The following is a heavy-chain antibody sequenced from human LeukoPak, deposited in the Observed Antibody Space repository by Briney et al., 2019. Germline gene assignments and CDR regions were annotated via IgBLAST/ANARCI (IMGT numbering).Heavy chain of an antibody. CDR3: ARSYITMIVVVTYFDY. CDR2: ISYDGGNK. D-gene: IGHD3-22*01. CDR1: GFTFSSYA. J-gene: IGHJ4*02. Sequence: GGSLRLSCAASGFTFSSYAMHWVRQAPGKGLEWVAVISYDGGNKYYADSVKGRFTISRDNSKNTLYLQMNSLRAEATAVYYCARSYITMIVVVTYFDYWGQGTLVTVSS. V-gene: IGHV3-30-3*01.